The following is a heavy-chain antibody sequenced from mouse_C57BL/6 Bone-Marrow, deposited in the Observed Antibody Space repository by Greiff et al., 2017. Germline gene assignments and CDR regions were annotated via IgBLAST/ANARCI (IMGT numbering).Heavy chain of an antibody. D-gene: IGHD1-1*01. Sequence: EVHLVESGGGLVKPGGSLKLSCAASGFTFSSYTMSWVRQTPEKRLEWVATISGGGGNTYYPDSVKGRFTISRDNAKNTLYLQKRSLRSEDTALYYCAILDNYGSSCPPCFAYWGQGTLVTVSA. V-gene: IGHV5-9*01. CDR3: AILDNYGSSCPPCFAY. J-gene: IGHJ3*01. CDR2: ISGGGGNT. CDR1: GFTFSSYT.